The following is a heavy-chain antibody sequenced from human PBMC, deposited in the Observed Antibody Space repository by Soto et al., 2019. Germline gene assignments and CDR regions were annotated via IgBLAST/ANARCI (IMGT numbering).Heavy chain of an antibody. V-gene: IGHV3-33*01. J-gene: IGHJ6*03. CDR3: ERLQRNYYFIDV. CDR1: GFTFSSYG. CDR2: IWYDGSNK. Sequence: QVQLVESGGGVVQPGRSLRLSCAASGFTFSSYGMHWVRQAPGKGLEWVAVIWYDGSNKYYADSVKGRFPISRDNSKNALDLQMKSLRAVDTAVYYCERLQRNYYFIDVWGKGTTVTVSS. D-gene: IGHD4-4*01.